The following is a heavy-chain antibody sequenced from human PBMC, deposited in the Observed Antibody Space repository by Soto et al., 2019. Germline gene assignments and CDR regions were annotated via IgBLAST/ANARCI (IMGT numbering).Heavy chain of an antibody. J-gene: IGHJ6*02. CDR3: ARLAPLILAGTSYYHAMDV. CDR1: GGSISSYH. V-gene: IGHV4-59*08. CDR2: IHYSGST. D-gene: IGHD6-19*01. Sequence: PSETLSLTCAVSGGSISSYHWSWIRQPPGKGLEWIGYIHYSGSTNYSPSLKSRVTISLDTSENQFSLKLSSVTAADTAVYYCARLAPLILAGTSYYHAMDVWAQGTTVTVSS.